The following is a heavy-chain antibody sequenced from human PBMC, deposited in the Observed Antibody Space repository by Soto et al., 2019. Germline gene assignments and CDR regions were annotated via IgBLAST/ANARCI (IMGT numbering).Heavy chain of an antibody. D-gene: IGHD2-15*01. J-gene: IGHJ6*02. Sequence: EVQLLESGGGLVQPGGSLRLSCAVSGFTFTSYAMSWVRQSPGKGLEWVSALSGGGASTYYSGSVKGRFTISRDTSQNTLFLQMNNLRAEDTAVYYCAKMVAANPYWFGMDVWGQGTTVTVSS. V-gene: IGHV3-23*01. CDR1: GFTFTSYA. CDR3: AKMVAANPYWFGMDV. CDR2: LSGGGAST.